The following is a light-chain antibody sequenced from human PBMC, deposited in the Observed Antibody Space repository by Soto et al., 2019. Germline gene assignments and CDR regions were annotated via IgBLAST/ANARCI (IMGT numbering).Light chain of an antibody. J-gene: IGLJ1*01. CDR1: SSDVGGYNY. CDR2: DVS. Sequence: QSALTQPASVSGSPGQSITISCTGTSSDVGGYNYVSWYQQHPGKAPKLIIYDVSNRPSGVSNRFSGSKSGNTASLTISGLQAEDEADYYCSSYTSSSTLLDVFGTGTKLTVL. V-gene: IGLV2-14*01. CDR3: SSYTSSSTLLDV.